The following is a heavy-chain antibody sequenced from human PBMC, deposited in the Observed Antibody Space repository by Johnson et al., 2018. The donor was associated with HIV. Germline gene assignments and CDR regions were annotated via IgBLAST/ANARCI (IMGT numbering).Heavy chain of an antibody. Sequence: QMLLVESGGGLVQPGGSLRLSCAASGFTFDDYGMSWVRQGPGKGLEWVAVISYDGSNKYYADSVKGRFTISRDNSKNTLYLQMNSLRAEDTAVYYCAKDNKGFGELLDAFDIWGQGTMVTVSS. CDR2: ISYDGSNK. D-gene: IGHD3-10*01. CDR3: AKDNKGFGELLDAFDI. J-gene: IGHJ3*02. V-gene: IGHV3-30*18. CDR1: GFTFDDYG.